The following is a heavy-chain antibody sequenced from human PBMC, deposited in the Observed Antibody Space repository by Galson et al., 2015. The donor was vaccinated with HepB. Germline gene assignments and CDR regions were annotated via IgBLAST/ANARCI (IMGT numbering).Heavy chain of an antibody. Sequence: SLRLSCAASGFTFSSYAMSWVRQAPGKGLEWVSAISGSGGSTYYADSVKGRFTISRDNSKNTLYLQMNSLRAEDTAVYYCAKDQVQRGGGGSYPFDYWGQGTLVTVSS. CDR1: GFTFSSYA. CDR2: ISGSGGST. J-gene: IGHJ4*02. CDR3: AKDQVQRGGGGSYPFDY. D-gene: IGHD1-26*01. V-gene: IGHV3-23*01.